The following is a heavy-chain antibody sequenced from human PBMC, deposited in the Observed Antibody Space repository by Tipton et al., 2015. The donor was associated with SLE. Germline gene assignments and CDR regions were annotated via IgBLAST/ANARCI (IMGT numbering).Heavy chain of an antibody. V-gene: IGHV5-10-1*01. CDR2: IDPSDSYT. CDR1: GYSFTSYW. D-gene: IGHD3-10*01. Sequence: QLVQSGPEVKKPGESLRISCKGSGYSFTSYWISWVRQMPGKGLEWMGRIDPSDSYTNYSPSFQGHVTISADKSISTAYLQWSSLKASDTAMYYCARHRSEYYYGSGSYWDYWGQGTLVTVSS. CDR3: ARHRSEYYYGSGSYWDY. J-gene: IGHJ4*02.